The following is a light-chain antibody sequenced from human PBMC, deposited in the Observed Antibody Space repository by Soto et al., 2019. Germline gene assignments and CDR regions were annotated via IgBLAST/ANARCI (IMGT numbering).Light chain of an antibody. J-gene: IGLJ1*01. CDR1: SSNIGNNY. V-gene: IGLV1-51*01. Sequence: QSVLTQPPSVSAAPGQKVTISCSGSSSNIGNNYVSWYQQLPGTAPKLLIYDNNKRPSGIPDRFSGSKSGTSATLGITGLQTGDVADYYCGTWDSSLSAGVFGTGTKLTVL. CDR2: DNN. CDR3: GTWDSSLSAGV.